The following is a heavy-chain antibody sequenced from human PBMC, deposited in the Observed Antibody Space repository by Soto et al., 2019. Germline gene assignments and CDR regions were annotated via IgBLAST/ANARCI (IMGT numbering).Heavy chain of an antibody. Sequence: QVQLVQSGAEVKKPGASVKVSCKASGYTFSSYGISWVRQAPGQGLEWMGWSIVYDGNTNYAQKFQGRVTMTTDTSTSTAYLELRSLRSDDTAVYYCARDFGGTWYGNWGQGTLVIVSS. CDR3: ARDFGGTWYGN. D-gene: IGHD6-13*01. V-gene: IGHV1-18*01. J-gene: IGHJ4*02. CDR2: SIVYDGNT. CDR1: GYTFSSYG.